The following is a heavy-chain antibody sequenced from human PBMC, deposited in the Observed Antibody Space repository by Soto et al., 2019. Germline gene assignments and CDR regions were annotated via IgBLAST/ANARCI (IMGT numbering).Heavy chain of an antibody. CDR1: GGSISSGGYY. CDR2: IYYSGST. D-gene: IGHD1-26*01. J-gene: IGHJ4*02. V-gene: IGHV4-31*03. Sequence: QVQLQESGPGLVKPSQTLSLTCTVSGGSISSGGYYWSGIRQHPGKGLEWIGYIYYSGSTYYNPSLKSRVTISVDTSKNQFSLKLSSVTAADTAVYYCAGFYSGSPGVTLRYWGQGTLVTVSS. CDR3: AGFYSGSPGVTLRY.